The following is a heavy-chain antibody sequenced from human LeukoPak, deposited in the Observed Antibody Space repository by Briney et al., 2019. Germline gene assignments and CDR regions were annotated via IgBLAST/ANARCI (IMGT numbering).Heavy chain of an antibody. V-gene: IGHV1-18*01. J-gene: IGHJ4*02. Sequence: GASVKVSCKASGYTFTSYGISWVRQAPGQGLEWMGWISAYNGNTNYAQKLQGRVTMTTDISTSTAYMELRSLRSDDTAVYYCALYYYGSGSYYSSFDYWGQGTLVTVSS. CDR3: ALYYYGSGSYYSSFDY. CDR2: ISAYNGNT. CDR1: GYTFTSYG. D-gene: IGHD3-10*01.